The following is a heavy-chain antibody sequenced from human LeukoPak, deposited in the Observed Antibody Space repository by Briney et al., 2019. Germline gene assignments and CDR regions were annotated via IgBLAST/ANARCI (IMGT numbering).Heavy chain of an antibody. D-gene: IGHD1-7*01. CDR2: INNDGSST. CDR1: GFTFSSYW. CDR3: ARVGESGTFDY. Sequence: GGSLRLSCAASGFTFSSYWMPWVRQAPGKGLVWVSRINNDGSSTTYADSVKGRLTISRDNAKNTLYLQMNSLRAEDTAVYYCARVGESGTFDYWGQGTLVTVSS. V-gene: IGHV3-74*01. J-gene: IGHJ4*02.